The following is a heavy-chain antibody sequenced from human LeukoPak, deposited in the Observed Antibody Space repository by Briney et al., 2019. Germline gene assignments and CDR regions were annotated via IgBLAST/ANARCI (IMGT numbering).Heavy chain of an antibody. Sequence: GSSVKVSCKASGGTFSSYAISWVRQAPGQGLEWMGRIIPILGIANYAQKFQGRVTITADKSTSTAYMELSSLRSEDTAVYYCVNFRDSSGNYGMDVWGQGTTVTVSS. CDR1: GGTFSSYA. D-gene: IGHD3-22*01. CDR3: VNFRDSSGNYGMDV. CDR2: IIPILGIA. J-gene: IGHJ6*02. V-gene: IGHV1-69*04.